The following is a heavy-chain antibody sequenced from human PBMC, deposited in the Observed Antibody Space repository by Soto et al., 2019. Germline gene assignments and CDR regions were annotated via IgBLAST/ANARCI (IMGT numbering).Heavy chain of an antibody. Sequence: QVQLVESGGGVVQPGRSLRLSCAASGFTFSSYAMHWVRQAPGKGLEWVAVISYDGSNKYYADSVKGRFTISRDNSKNALYLQMNSLRAEDTAVYYCARDRQWREGIHYYLDYWGRGSVVTVSS. V-gene: IGHV3-30-3*01. CDR3: ARDRQWREGIHYYLDY. CDR2: ISYDGSNK. CDR1: GFTFSSYA. J-gene: IGHJ4*02. D-gene: IGHD6-19*01.